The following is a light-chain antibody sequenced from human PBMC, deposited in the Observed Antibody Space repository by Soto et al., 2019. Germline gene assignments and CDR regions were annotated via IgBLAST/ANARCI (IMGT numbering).Light chain of an antibody. Sequence: QSVLTQPPSVSGAPGHRVTISCTGSTSNIGAGHDVHWYQQLPGTAPQLLIYSNNQRPSGVPDRFSGSKSGTSASLAISGLQSEDEADYYCAAWDDSLNGHVVFGGGTKLTVL. CDR3: AAWDDSLNGHVV. V-gene: IGLV1-44*01. CDR1: TSNIGAGHD. CDR2: SNN. J-gene: IGLJ2*01.